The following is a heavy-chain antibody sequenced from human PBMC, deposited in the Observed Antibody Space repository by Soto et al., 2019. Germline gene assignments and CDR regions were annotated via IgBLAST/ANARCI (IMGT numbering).Heavy chain of an antibody. J-gene: IGHJ6*02. CDR3: ASFRENYYYYGMDV. CDR1: GGTFSSYA. CDR2: IIPIFGTA. V-gene: IGHV1-69*13. Sequence: SVKVSCKASGGTFSSYAISWVRQALGQGLEWMGGIIPIFGTANYAQKFQGRVTITADESTSTAYMELSSLRSEDTAVYYCASFRENYYYYGMDVWGQGTTVTVSS.